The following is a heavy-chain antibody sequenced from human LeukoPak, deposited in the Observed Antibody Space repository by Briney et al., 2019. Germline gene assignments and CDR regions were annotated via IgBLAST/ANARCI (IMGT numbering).Heavy chain of an antibody. Sequence: ASVKVSCKASGYSFTGYYIHWVRQAPGQGLEWMGWIDPESGATNYAQKFQGRVTMTRDTSIGTAYMELSRLRSDDTAVYYCARNIRILLGNTMVRGVPWYFDYWGQGTLVPVSS. CDR1: GYSFTGYY. CDR2: IDPESGAT. J-gene: IGHJ4*02. CDR3: ARNIRILLGNTMVRGVPWYFDY. V-gene: IGHV1-2*02. D-gene: IGHD3-10*01.